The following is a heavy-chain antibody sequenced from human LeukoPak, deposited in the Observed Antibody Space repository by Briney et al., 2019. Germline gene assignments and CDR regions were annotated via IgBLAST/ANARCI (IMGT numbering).Heavy chain of an antibody. V-gene: IGHV4-59*08. CDR2: VLYTGAT. J-gene: IGHJ4*02. CDR3: ARLTRHYFVF. CDR1: GGSISAYY. Sequence: SETLSLTCTVSGGSISAYYWSWIRQPPGKGLEWIGDVLYTGATNCNPSLESRVTISVDTSKNQFSLNLTSVTAADAAVYYCARLTRHYFVFWGRGTPVAVSS.